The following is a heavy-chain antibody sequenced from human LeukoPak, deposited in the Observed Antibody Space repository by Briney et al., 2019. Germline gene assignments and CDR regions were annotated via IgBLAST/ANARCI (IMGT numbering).Heavy chain of an antibody. CDR2: INPNSGST. J-gene: IGHJ3*02. D-gene: IGHD5-18*01. CDR1: GSTFTDYY. V-gene: IGHV1-2*02. CDR3: ASGSGRIQLWLPGVGHAFDI. Sequence: ASVKVSCKASGSTFTDYYMHWVRQAPGQGLEWMGWINPNSGSTNFAQKFQGRVTMTRDTSISTAYMELSSLRSEDTAVYYCASGSGRIQLWLPGVGHAFDIWGQGTMVTVSS.